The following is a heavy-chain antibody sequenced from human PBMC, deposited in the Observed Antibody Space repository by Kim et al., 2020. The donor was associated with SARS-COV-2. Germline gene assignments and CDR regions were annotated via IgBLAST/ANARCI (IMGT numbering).Heavy chain of an antibody. Sequence: GGSLRLSCEASGFSFSSYSMNWVRQAPGKGLEWVSAISSLSDYIYYPDSMKGRFTISRDNAKNLLYLQINSLRADDTAVYFCAKDRVASATRGDFDFWG. CDR3: AKDRVASATRGDFDF. V-gene: IGHV3-21*01. CDR1: GFSFSSYS. D-gene: IGHD2-15*01. CDR2: ISSLSDYI. J-gene: IGHJ4*01.